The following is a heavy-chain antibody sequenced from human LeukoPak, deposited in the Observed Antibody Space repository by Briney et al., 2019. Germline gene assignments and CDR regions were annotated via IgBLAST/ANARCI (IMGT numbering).Heavy chain of an antibody. Sequence: HRGGSLRLSCAASGFTFSSYWMHRVRQAPGKGLVWFSRINSDGSSTSYADSVKGRFTISRDNAKNTLYLQMNSLRAEDTAVYYCARRIVRGRINWFDPWGQGTLVTVSS. CDR1: GFTFSSYW. D-gene: IGHD2-21*01. CDR3: ARRIVRGRINWFDP. V-gene: IGHV3-74*01. CDR2: INSDGSST. J-gene: IGHJ5*02.